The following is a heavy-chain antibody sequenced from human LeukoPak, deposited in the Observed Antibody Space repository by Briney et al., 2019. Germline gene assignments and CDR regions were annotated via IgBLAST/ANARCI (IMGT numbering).Heavy chain of an antibody. Sequence: GGSLRLSCAASGFTFSSYWMSWVRQAPGKGLEWVANIKQDGSEKYYVDSVKGRFTISRDNAKNSLYLQMNSLRAEDTAVYYCARDYCSGGSCYDYWGQGTLVTVSS. D-gene: IGHD2-15*01. J-gene: IGHJ4*02. CDR3: ARDYCSGGSCYDY. V-gene: IGHV3-7*01. CDR1: GFTFSSYW. CDR2: IKQDGSEK.